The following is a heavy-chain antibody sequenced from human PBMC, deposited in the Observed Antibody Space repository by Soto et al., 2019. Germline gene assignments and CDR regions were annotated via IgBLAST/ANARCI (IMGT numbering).Heavy chain of an antibody. CDR1: GYTFTSYG. CDR3: ASDFNDCWRRYGFDS. V-gene: IGHV1-18*01. CDR2: ISAYNGNT. D-gene: IGHD3-3*01. J-gene: IGHJ5*01. Sequence: ASVKVSCKASGYTFTSYGISWVRQAPGQGLEWMGWISAYNGNTNYAQKLQGRVTMTTDTSTSTAYMELRSLRSDDTAVYYCASDFNDCWRRYGFDSWGQGTLVTVSS.